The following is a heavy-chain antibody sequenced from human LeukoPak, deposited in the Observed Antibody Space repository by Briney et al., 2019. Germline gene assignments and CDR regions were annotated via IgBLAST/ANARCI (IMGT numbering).Heavy chain of an antibody. Sequence: ASVKVSCKASGYTFANYDINWVRQATGQGLEWMGWMNPNSGNTGYAQKFQGRVTMTRNTSISTAYMELSSLRSEDTAVYYCARDPPLPGIAAAGTFDYWGQGTLVTVSS. CDR3: ARDPPLPGIAAAGTFDY. J-gene: IGHJ4*02. CDR1: GYTFANYD. CDR2: MNPNSGNT. V-gene: IGHV1-8*01. D-gene: IGHD6-13*01.